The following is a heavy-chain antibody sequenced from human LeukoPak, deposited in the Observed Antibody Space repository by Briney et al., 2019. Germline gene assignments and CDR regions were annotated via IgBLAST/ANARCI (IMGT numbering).Heavy chain of an antibody. Sequence: SETLSLTCTVSGASISSYYWSWIRQPPGKGLEDIGYIYYTGPTNYNPSLKSRVTISVDTSKNQFSLKLSSVTAADTAVYYCTRLYKGEQWLAYYFDYWGQGTQVTVSS. V-gene: IGHV4-59*08. D-gene: IGHD6-19*01. CDR1: GASISSYY. CDR3: TRLYKGEQWLAYYFDY. J-gene: IGHJ4*02. CDR2: IYYTGPT.